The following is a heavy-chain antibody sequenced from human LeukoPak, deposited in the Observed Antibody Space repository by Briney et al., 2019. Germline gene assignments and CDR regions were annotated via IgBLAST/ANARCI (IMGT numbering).Heavy chain of an antibody. D-gene: IGHD2-2*01. CDR1: GFTFSSSW. V-gene: IGHV3-48*01. J-gene: IGHJ3*02. CDR2: ISSSSSTI. Sequence: GGSLRLSCEGSGFTFSSSWMSWVRQAPGKGLEWVSYISSSSSTIYYADSVKGRFTISGDNAKNSLYLQMNSLRAEDTAVYYCARDSVPAVAFDIWGQGTMVTVSS. CDR3: ARDSVPAVAFDI.